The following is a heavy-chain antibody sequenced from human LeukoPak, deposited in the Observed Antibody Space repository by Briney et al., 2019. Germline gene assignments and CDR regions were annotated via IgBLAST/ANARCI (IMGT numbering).Heavy chain of an antibody. CDR3: AKDYYALRDTPWFDI. CDR1: GFTFSSYA. Sequence: GGSLRLPCAASGFTFSSYAMSWVRQAPGKGLEWVSAISGSGGSTYYADSVKGRFTISRDNSKNTLYLQMNSLRAEDTAVYYCAKDYYALRDTPWFDICGQGTMVTVSS. CDR2: ISGSGGST. J-gene: IGHJ3*02. V-gene: IGHV3-23*01. D-gene: IGHD3-22*01.